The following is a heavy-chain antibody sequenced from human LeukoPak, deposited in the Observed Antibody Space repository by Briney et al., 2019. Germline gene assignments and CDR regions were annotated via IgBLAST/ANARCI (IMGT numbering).Heavy chain of an antibody. CDR3: ARDPEYYFDF. J-gene: IGHJ4*02. Sequence: SGGSLRLSCAASGFTFSSYAMSWVRQAPGKGREWVSAIRDSDDNTYYAGSVKGRFTISRDNSKNTLYLQMNSLRAEDTAVYYCARDPEYYFDFWGQGTLVTVSS. V-gene: IGHV3-23*01. CDR2: IRDSDDNT. CDR1: GFTFSSYA.